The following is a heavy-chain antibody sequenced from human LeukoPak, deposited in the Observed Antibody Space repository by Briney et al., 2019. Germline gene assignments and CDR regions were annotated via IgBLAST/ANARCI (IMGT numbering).Heavy chain of an antibody. J-gene: IGHJ5*02. CDR1: GGTFSSYA. D-gene: IGHD2-15*01. CDR2: IIPIFGTA. V-gene: IGHV1-69*05. CDR3: ARALGYCSGGSCYSSWFDP. Sequence: SVKVSCKASGGTFSSYAISWVRQAPGQGLKWMGGIIPIFGTANYAQKFQGRVTITTDESTSTAYTELSSLRSEDTAVYYCARALGYCSGGSCYSSWFDPWGQGTLVTVSS.